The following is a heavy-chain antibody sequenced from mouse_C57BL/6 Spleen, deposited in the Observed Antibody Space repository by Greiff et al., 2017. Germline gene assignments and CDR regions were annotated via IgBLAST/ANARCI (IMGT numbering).Heavy chain of an antibody. Sequence: QVQLQQPGAELVRPGSSVKLSCKASGYTFTSYWMHWVKQRPIQGLEWIGNIDPSDSETHYNQKFKDKATLTVDKSSSTAYMQLSSLTSEDSAVYYCARGGGNYWDFDVWGTGTTVTVSS. CDR1: GYTFTSYW. D-gene: IGHD2-1*01. CDR3: ARGGGNYWDFDV. V-gene: IGHV1-52*01. CDR2: IDPSDSET. J-gene: IGHJ1*03.